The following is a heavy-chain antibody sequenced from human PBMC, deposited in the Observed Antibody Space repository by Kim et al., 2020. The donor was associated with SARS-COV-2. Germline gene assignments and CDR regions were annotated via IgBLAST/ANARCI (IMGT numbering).Heavy chain of an antibody. V-gene: IGHV4-59*13. J-gene: IGHJ5*02. Sequence: SETLSLTCTVSGGSISSYYWSWIRQPPGKGLEWIGYIYYSGSTNYNPSLKSRVTISVDTSKNQFSLKLSSVTAADTAVYYCARDSIAVAGTTGFDPWGQGTLVTVSS. CDR2: IYYSGST. CDR1: GGSISSYY. D-gene: IGHD6-19*01. CDR3: ARDSIAVAGTTGFDP.